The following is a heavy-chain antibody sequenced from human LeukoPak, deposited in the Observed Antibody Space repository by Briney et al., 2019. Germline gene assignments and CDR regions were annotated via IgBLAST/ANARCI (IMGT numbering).Heavy chain of an antibody. CDR2: IKQGGSEK. CDR3: ARESGSVTSEVDFDY. D-gene: IGHD4-17*01. V-gene: IGHV3-7*01. CDR1: GFTFSSYW. Sequence: GGSLRLSCAAAGFTFSSYWMSWVRQAPGKGLEWVANIKQGGSEKYYVDSVKGRFTISRDNAKNSLYLQMNSLRAEDTAVYYCARESGSVTSEVDFDYWGQGTLVTVSS. J-gene: IGHJ4*02.